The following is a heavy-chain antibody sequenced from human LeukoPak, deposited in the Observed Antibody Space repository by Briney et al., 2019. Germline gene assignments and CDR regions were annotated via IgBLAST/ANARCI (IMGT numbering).Heavy chain of an antibody. D-gene: IGHD2-8*01. CDR3: AREVYAGNWFDP. CDR2: ISDNGDST. J-gene: IGHJ5*02. V-gene: IGHV3-64*01. CDR1: GFTFSTCA. Sequence: GGSLRLSCAASGFTFSTCAMHWVRQAPGKGLEYVAAISDNGDSTYYANSVKGRFTISRDNSKNTLYLQMGSLRPEDMAVYYCAREVYAGNWFDPWGLGTLVTVSS.